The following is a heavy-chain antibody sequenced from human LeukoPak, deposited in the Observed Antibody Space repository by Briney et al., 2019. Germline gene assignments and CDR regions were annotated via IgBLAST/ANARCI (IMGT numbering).Heavy chain of an antibody. CDR3: ARLYSYGSAYYYYYMDV. V-gene: IGHV4-39*01. CDR2: IYYSGST. D-gene: IGHD5-18*01. J-gene: IGHJ6*03. CDR1: GGSISSSSYY. Sequence: SETLSLTCTVSGGSISSSSYYWGWIRQPPGKGLEWIGSIYYSGSTYYNPSLKSRVAISVDTSKNQFSLKLSSVTAADTAVYYCARLYSYGSAYYYYYMDVWGKGTTVAISS.